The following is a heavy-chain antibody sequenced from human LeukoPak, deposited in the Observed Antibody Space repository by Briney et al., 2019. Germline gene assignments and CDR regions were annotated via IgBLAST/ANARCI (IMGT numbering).Heavy chain of an antibody. CDR2: IWYDGSNK. J-gene: IGHJ4*02. CDR1: GFTFSSYG. D-gene: IGHD1-26*01. CDR3: ARALSGSHFDY. Sequence: GGSLRLSCVVSGFTFSSYGMHWVRQAPGKGLEWVAVIWYDGSNKYYADSVKGRFTISRDNSKNTLYLQMNSLRAEDTAVYYCARALSGSHFDYWGQGTLVTVSS. V-gene: IGHV3-33*01.